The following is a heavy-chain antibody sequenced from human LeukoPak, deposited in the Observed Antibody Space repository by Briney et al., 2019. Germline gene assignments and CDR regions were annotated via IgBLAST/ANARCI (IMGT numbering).Heavy chain of an antibody. D-gene: IGHD2-21*02. CDR1: GYTFTSYW. J-gene: IGHJ5*01. Sequence: GESLKISCQGSGYTFTSYWIGWVRQMPVKGLEWMGSIYPGDSDTKYSPSFQGQVTISVDKSTYTAYLQRKSLKASDTAMYYCARGDVVRGVSWFDSWGQGALVTVSS. CDR2: IYPGDSDT. V-gene: IGHV5-51*01. CDR3: ARGDVVRGVSWFDS.